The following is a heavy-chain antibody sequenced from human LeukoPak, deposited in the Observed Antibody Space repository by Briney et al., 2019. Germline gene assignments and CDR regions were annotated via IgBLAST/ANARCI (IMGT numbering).Heavy chain of an antibody. Sequence: GRSLRLSCAASGFTFSTYSMNWVRQAPGKGLEWVSCISSSSSYIYYADSVKGRFTISRDNAKNSLYLQMNSLRAEDTAVYYCARDPQCYGGNSGGWFDPWGQGTLVTVSS. CDR2: ISSSSSYI. CDR1: GFTFSTYS. J-gene: IGHJ5*02. D-gene: IGHD4-23*01. V-gene: IGHV3-21*01. CDR3: ARDPQCYGGNSGGWFDP.